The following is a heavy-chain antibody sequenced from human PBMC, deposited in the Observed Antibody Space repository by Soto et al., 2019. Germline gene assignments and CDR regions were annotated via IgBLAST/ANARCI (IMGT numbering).Heavy chain of an antibody. CDR2: IVPMLGTP. V-gene: IGHV1-69*01. Sequence: QVQLVQSGAEVKEPGSSVRVSCKASGGTFDNFIMNWVRQTPGQGLEWMGGIVPMLGTPTYAEKFKGRVTTSATGSTSTMYMEVTSLRSEDTDIYYCARNGTYSSSLSQYSGMDVCGQGTTVTGSS. J-gene: IGHJ6*02. CDR1: GGTFDNFI. CDR3: ARNGTYSSSLSQYSGMDV. D-gene: IGHD1-26*01.